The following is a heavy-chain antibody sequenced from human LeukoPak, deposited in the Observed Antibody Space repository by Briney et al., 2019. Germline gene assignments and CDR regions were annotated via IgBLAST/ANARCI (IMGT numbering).Heavy chain of an antibody. CDR2: IYHSGST. Sequence: SETLSLTCAVSGDSISSANWWSWVRQPPGKGLEWIGEIYHSGSTNYNPSLKSRVTISVDKSKNQFSLKLSSVTAADTAVYYCARDVIAAAGYYYYGMDVWGQGTTVTVSS. D-gene: IGHD6-13*01. V-gene: IGHV4-4*02. J-gene: IGHJ6*02. CDR3: ARDVIAAAGYYYYGMDV. CDR1: GDSISSANW.